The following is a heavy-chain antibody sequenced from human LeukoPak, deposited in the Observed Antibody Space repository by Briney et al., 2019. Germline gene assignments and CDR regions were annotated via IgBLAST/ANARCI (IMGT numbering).Heavy chain of an antibody. V-gene: IGHV3-23*01. CDR2: LSGSGITT. D-gene: IGHD6-19*01. CDR3: AKGIYSSGWSYFDY. CDR1: GFTFSNSA. Sequence: GGSLRLSCATSGFTFSNSAMSWVRQAPGKGLEWVSTLSGSGITTYYADSVKGRFTISRDNSKNTLYLQMNTLRAEDSALYYCAKGIYSSGWSYFDYWGHGTLFTVSS. J-gene: IGHJ4*01.